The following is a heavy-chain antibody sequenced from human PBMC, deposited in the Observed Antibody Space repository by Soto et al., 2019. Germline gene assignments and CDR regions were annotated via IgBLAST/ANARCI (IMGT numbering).Heavy chain of an antibody. J-gene: IGHJ4*02. D-gene: IGHD3-22*01. CDR3: ARDQWRSGYPYGLDY. CDR2: IYSGGST. CDR1: GFTVSSNY. V-gene: IGHV3-53*01. Sequence: HPGGSLRLSCAASGFTVSSNYMSWVRQAPGKGLEWVSVIYSGGSTYYADSVKGRFTISRDNSKNTLYLQMNSLRAEDTAVYYCARDQWRSGYPYGLDYWGQGTLVTVSS.